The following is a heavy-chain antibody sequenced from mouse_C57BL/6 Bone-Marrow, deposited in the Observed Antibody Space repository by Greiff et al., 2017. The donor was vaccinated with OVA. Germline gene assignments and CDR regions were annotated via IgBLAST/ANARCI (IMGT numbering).Heavy chain of an antibody. Sequence: QVPLQQSGPGLVQPSQSLSITCTVSGFSLTSYGVHWVRQPPGKGLELLGVIWSGGSTDSHAAFISRLSISTDNSKSQFCCKMNSLQADDAAIYYCAKTGFITTVVATLDWYFDVWGTGTTVTVSS. CDR1: GFSLTSYG. CDR3: AKTGFITTVVATLDWYFDV. CDR2: IWSGGST. D-gene: IGHD1-1*01. J-gene: IGHJ1*03. V-gene: IGHV2-4*01.